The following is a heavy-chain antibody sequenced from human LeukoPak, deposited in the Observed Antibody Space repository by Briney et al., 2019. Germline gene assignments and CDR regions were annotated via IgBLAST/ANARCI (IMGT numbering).Heavy chain of an antibody. V-gene: IGHV3-23*01. CDR3: AKDFDLWFVESYDAFDI. Sequence: GGSLRLSCAASGFTFSSYAMSWVRQAPGKGLEWVSAISGSGGSTYYADSVKGRFTISRDNSKNTLYLQMNSLRAEDTAVYYCAKDFDLWFVESYDAFDIWGQGTMVTVSS. J-gene: IGHJ3*02. D-gene: IGHD3-10*01. CDR2: ISGSGGST. CDR1: GFTFSSYA.